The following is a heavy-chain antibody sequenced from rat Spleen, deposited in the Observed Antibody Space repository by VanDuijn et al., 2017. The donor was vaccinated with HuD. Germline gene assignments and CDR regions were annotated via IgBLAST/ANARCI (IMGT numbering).Heavy chain of an antibody. V-gene: IGHV5-27*01. D-gene: IGHD1-11*01. CDR3: TTFEGFAY. CDR1: GFTFSNYY. Sequence: EVQLVESGGGLVQPGRSLKLSCAASGFTFSNYYMAWVRQAPTKGLEWVAYISTGGGSTYYRDSGKGRFTISRDNAKSTLYLQMDSLRSEDTATYYCTTFEGFAYWGQGTLVTVSS. J-gene: IGHJ3*01. CDR2: ISTGGGST.